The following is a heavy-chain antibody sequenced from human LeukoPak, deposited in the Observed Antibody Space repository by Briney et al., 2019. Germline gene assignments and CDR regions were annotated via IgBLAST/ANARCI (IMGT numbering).Heavy chain of an antibody. V-gene: IGHV4-34*01. CDR1: GGSFSGYY. CDR2: INHSGST. Sequence: PSETLSLTCAVYGGSFSGYYWSWIRQPPGKGLEWIGEINHSGSTNYNPSLKSRVTISVDTSKNQFSLKLSFVTAADTAVYYCARGATMVRGKGFDPWGQGTLVTVSS. D-gene: IGHD3-10*01. CDR3: ARGATMVRGKGFDP. J-gene: IGHJ5*02.